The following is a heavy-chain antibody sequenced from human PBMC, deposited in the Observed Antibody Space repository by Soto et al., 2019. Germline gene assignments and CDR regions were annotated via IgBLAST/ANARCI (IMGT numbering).Heavy chain of an antibody. Sequence: PSETLSLTCAVSGGSISSSSYYWGWIRQPPGKGLEWIGYIYHSGSTYYNPSLKSRVTISVDRSKNQFSLKLSSVTAADTAVYYCARVPGTWGQGTTVTVSS. CDR1: GGSISSSSYY. CDR2: IYHSGST. CDR3: ARVPGT. V-gene: IGHV4-39*07. J-gene: IGHJ6*02.